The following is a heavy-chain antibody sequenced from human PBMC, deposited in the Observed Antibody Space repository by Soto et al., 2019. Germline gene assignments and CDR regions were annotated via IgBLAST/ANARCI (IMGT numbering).Heavy chain of an antibody. CDR3: ASRKTRELEPFDY. V-gene: IGHV4-39*01. CDR2: IYYSGST. CDR1: GGSISSSSYY. Sequence: QLQLQESGPGLVKPSETLSLTCTVSGGSISSSSYYWGWIRQPPGKGLEWIGSIYYSGSTYYNPSLKSRVTISVDTSKNQFSLKLSSVTAADTAVYYCASRKTRELEPFDYWGQGTLVTVSS. J-gene: IGHJ4*02. D-gene: IGHD1-1*01.